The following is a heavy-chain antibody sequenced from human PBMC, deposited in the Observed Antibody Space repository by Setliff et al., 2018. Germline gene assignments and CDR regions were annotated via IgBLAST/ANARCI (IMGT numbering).Heavy chain of an antibody. J-gene: IGHJ5*02. CDR3: ATKGATTDWFDP. CDR1: GYTLTELS. D-gene: IGHD1-26*01. CDR2: FDPEDGET. Sequence: ASVKVSCKVSGYTLTELSMHWVRQAPGKGLEWMGGFDPEDGETIYAQKFQGRVTMTEDTSTDTAYMELSSLRSEDTAVYYCATKGATTDWFDPWGQGTPVTVS. V-gene: IGHV1-24*01.